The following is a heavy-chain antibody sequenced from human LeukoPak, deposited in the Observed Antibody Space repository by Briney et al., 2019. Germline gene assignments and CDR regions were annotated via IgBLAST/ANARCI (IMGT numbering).Heavy chain of an antibody. CDR1: GITFRSYG. CDR2: ISYDGSNK. CDR3: AKDEGGDSSGYYGYGMDV. Sequence: GGSLRLSCAASGITFRSYGMHWVRQAPGKGLEWVAVISYDGSNKYYADSVKGRFTISRDNSKNTLYLQMNSLRAEDTAVYYCAKDEGGDSSGYYGYGMDVWGQGTTVTVSS. J-gene: IGHJ6*02. D-gene: IGHD3-22*01. V-gene: IGHV3-30*18.